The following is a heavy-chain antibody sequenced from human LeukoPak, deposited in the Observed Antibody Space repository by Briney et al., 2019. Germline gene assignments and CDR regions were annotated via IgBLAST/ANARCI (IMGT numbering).Heavy chain of an antibody. CDR2: ISWNSGSI. CDR1: GVTFDDYA. J-gene: IGHJ3*02. V-gene: IGHV3-9*01. D-gene: IGHD4-17*01. CDR3: AKDRLDYGDYSGDAFDI. Sequence: GGSLRLSCAASGVTFDDYAMHWVRQAPGKGLEWVSGISWNSGSIGYADSVKGRFTISRDNAKNSLYLQMNSLRAEDTALYYCAKDRLDYGDYSGDAFDIWGQGTMVTVSS.